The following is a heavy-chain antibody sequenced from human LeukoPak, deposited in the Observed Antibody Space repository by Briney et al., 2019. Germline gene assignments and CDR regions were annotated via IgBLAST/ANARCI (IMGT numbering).Heavy chain of an antibody. CDR3: ASYDILTGYSRHPLKR. V-gene: IGHV3-23*01. CDR1: GFTFSSYA. J-gene: IGHJ4*02. CDR2: ISGSGGST. Sequence: GGSLRLSCAASGFTFSSYAMSWVRQAPGKGLEWVSAISGSGGSTYYADSVKGRFTISRDNSKNTVYLQVNSLRAEDTAVYYRASYDILTGYSRHPLKRWGQGTLVTVSS. D-gene: IGHD3-9*01.